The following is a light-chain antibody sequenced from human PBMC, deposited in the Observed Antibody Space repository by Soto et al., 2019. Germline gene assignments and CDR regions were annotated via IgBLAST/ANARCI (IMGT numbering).Light chain of an antibody. CDR1: QSVDNSH. Sequence: PGERATLSCRASQSVDNSHVAWYQQRRGLPPRLLIYGASNRATGIPDRFSGSGSGADFTLTISRLEPEDFAVYDGQQRSNWPGATFGQGTRLEIK. V-gene: IGKV3D-20*02. CDR3: QQRSNWPGAT. J-gene: IGKJ5*01. CDR2: GAS.